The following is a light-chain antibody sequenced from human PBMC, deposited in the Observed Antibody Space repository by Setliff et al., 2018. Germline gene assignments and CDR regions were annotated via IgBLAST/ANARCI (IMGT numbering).Light chain of an antibody. CDR2: TND. J-gene: IGLJ2*01. V-gene: IGLV1-44*01. CDR1: DSNIGANT. Sequence: QSVLTQPPSASGTPGQRVTIPCSGSDSNIGANTVNWYQQLPGTPPRLLIHTNDQRPSGVPDRFSGSKSGTSASPAISGLQSDDEADYYCVAWDDSLGGRLIFGGGTKVTVL. CDR3: VAWDDSLGGRLI.